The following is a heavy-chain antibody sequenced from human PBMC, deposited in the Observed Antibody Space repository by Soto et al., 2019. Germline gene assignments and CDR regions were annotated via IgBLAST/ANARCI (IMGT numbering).Heavy chain of an antibody. CDR1: GFTFSTCW. CDR3: AGGGPFASGALGD. J-gene: IGHJ4*02. Sequence: EVQLVESGGGLVQPGGSLRLSCAASGFTFSTCWMHWVRQAPGKGLVWVSHINTDGSSTRYADSVKGRFTISRDNAKNTLYLQMNSLGVEETAVYYCAGGGPFASGALGDWGQGTLVTVSS. D-gene: IGHD3-16*01. V-gene: IGHV3-74*01. CDR2: INTDGSST.